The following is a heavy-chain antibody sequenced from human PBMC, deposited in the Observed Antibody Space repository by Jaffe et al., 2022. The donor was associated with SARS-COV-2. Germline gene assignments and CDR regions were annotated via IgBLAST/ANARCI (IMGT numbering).Heavy chain of an antibody. Sequence: EVQLVESGGGLVKPGGSLRLSCAASGFTFSSYSMNWVRQAPGKGLEWVSSISSSSSYIYYADSVKGRFTISRDNAKNSLYLQMNSLRAEDTAVYYCARVLIAAAGPYYYYGMDVWGQGTTVTVSS. J-gene: IGHJ6*02. D-gene: IGHD6-13*01. V-gene: IGHV3-21*01. CDR2: ISSSSSYI. CDR3: ARVLIAAAGPYYYYGMDV. CDR1: GFTFSSYS.